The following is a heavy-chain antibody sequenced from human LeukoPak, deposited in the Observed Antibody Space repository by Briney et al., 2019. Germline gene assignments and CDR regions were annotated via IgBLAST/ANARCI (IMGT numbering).Heavy chain of an antibody. CDR2: ISSSDDGT. Sequence: GGSLRLSCAASGFSLSSYAMSWVRQAPGKGLEWVSAISSSDDGTYHAGSVRGRFTISRDSSKNTLYLQMNNLRTEDAAIYYCAKRNTMVRGGPCFDYWGQGLLVTVSS. CDR1: GFSLSSYA. V-gene: IGHV3-23*01. CDR3: AKRNTMVRGGPCFDY. J-gene: IGHJ4*02. D-gene: IGHD3-10*01.